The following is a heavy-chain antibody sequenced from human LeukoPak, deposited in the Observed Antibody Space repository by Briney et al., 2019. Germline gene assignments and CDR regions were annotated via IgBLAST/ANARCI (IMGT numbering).Heavy chain of an antibody. V-gene: IGHV3-30*04. CDR1: GFTFSSYA. D-gene: IGHD1-14*01. Sequence: PGRSLRLSCAASGFTFSSYAMHWVRQAPGKGLEWVAVISYDGSNKYYADSVKGRFTISRDNSKNTLYLQMNSLRAEDTAVYYCARLTQHAWGQGTLVTVSS. CDR2: ISYDGSNK. CDR3: ARLTQHA. J-gene: IGHJ4*02.